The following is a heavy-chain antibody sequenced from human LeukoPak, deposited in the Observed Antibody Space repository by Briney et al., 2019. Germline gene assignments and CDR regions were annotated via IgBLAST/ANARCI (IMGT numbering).Heavy chain of an antibody. CDR1: GFTFSGYS. D-gene: IGHD3-22*01. CDR2: ISSSSSTI. Sequence: GGSLRLSCAASGFTFSGYSMNWVRQAPGKGLEWVSYISSSSSTIYYGDSVKGRFTISRDNAKNSLYLEMNSLRDEDTAVYYCARSPDSSGHAEDYWGQGTLVTVSS. J-gene: IGHJ4*02. CDR3: ARSPDSSGHAEDY. V-gene: IGHV3-48*02.